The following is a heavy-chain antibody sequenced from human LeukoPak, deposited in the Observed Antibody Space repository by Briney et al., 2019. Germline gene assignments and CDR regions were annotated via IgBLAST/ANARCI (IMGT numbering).Heavy chain of an antibody. J-gene: IGHJ6*02. CDR1: GGSISSYY. CDR3: ARDTTRYGMDV. V-gene: IGHV4-59*01. Sequence: SETLSLTCTVSGGSISSYYWSWIRQPPGKGLEWIGYIYYSGSTNYNPSLKSRVTISVDTSKNQFSLKLSSVTAADTAVYYCARDTTRYGMDVWGQGTTVAVSS. CDR2: IYYSGST. D-gene: IGHD1-1*01.